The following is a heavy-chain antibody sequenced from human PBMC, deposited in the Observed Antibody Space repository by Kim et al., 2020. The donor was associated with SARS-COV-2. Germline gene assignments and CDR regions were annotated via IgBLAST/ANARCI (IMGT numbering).Heavy chain of an antibody. D-gene: IGHD3-16*01. J-gene: IGHJ4*02. Sequence: TYYTPSLKSRVTISVDTSKNQFSLKLSSVTAADTAVYYCARDLSLYYFDYWGQGTLVTVSS. V-gene: IGHV4-39*07. CDR3: ARDLSLYYFDY. CDR2: T.